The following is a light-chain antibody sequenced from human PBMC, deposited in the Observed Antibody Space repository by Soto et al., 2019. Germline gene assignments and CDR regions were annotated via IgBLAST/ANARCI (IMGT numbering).Light chain of an antibody. Sequence: EIVLTQSPATLSLSPGERGTLSCGASQSVSSSYVAWYQHKPGLAPRLLIYDAPNRATGIPARFSGSGSGTDFTLTISSLEPEDFAVYYCQQRGNWPLTFGGGTKVDIK. V-gene: IGKV3-11*01. CDR2: DAP. CDR1: QSVSSSY. J-gene: IGKJ4*01. CDR3: QQRGNWPLT.